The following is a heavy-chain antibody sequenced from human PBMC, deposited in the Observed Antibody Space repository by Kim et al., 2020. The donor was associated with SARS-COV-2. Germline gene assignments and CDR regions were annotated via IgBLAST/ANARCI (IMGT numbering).Heavy chain of an antibody. CDR3: ARGGGQNDY. J-gene: IGHJ4*02. CDR2: GST. D-gene: IGHD3-16*01. V-gene: IGHV4-34*01. Sequence: GSTNYTPSLKCGVTISVDTSKNQFSLKVSFVDAADTAVYYCARGGGQNDYWGQGTLVTVSS.